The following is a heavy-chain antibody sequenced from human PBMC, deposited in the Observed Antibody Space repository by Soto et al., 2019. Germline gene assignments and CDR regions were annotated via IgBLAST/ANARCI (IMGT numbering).Heavy chain of an antibody. CDR1: GGTFSSYA. J-gene: IGHJ4*02. D-gene: IGHD3-10*01. Sequence: QVQLVQSGAEVKKPGSSVKVSCKASGGTFSSYAISWVRQAPGQGLEWMGGIIPIFGTANYAQKFQGRVTITADESTSTAYMELSSLRSEDTAVYYCASHLHPGGFGEFPGTFDYWGQGTLVTVSS. CDR2: IIPIFGTA. CDR3: ASHLHPGGFGEFPGTFDY. V-gene: IGHV1-69*01.